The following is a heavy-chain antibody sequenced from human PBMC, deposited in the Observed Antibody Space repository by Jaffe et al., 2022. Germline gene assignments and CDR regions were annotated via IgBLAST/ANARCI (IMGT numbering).Heavy chain of an antibody. D-gene: IGHD3-3*01. V-gene: IGHV2-5*01. J-gene: IGHJ3*02. CDR3: AHRITIFGVVYAFDI. Sequence: QITLKESGPTLVKPTQTLTLTCTFSGFSLSTSGVGVGWIRQPPGKALEWLALIYWNDDKRYSPSLKSRLTITKDTSKNQVVLTMTNMDPVDTATYYCAHRITIFGVVYAFDIWGQGTMVTVSS. CDR1: GFSLSTSGVG. CDR2: IYWNDDK.